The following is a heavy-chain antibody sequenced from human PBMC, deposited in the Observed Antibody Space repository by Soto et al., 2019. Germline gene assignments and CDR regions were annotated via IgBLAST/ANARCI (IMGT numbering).Heavy chain of an antibody. CDR2: IRSKAYGGTT. CDR3: TRDGPGYCSSTSCYKNSNYYYYYGMDV. D-gene: IGHD2-2*02. J-gene: IGHJ6*02. V-gene: IGHV3-49*04. Sequence: GGSLRLSCTASGFTFGDYAMSWVRQAPGKGLEWVGFIRSKAYGGTTEYAASVKGRFTISRDDSKSIAYLQMNSLKTEDTAVYYCTRDGPGYCSSTSCYKNSNYYYYYGMDVWGQGTTVTVSS. CDR1: GFTFGDYA.